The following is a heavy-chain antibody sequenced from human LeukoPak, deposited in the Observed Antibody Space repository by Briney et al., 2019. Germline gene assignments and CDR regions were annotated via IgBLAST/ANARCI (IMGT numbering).Heavy chain of an antibody. Sequence: ASVKVSCKASGYTFTSYGISWVRQAPGQGLEWMGWISAYNGNTNYAQKLQGRVTMTRDTSISTAYMELSRLRSDDTAVYYCARATGGENWFDPWGQGTLVTVSS. CDR3: ARATGGENWFDP. CDR2: ISAYNGNT. V-gene: IGHV1-18*01. J-gene: IGHJ5*02. CDR1: GYTFTSYG. D-gene: IGHD7-27*01.